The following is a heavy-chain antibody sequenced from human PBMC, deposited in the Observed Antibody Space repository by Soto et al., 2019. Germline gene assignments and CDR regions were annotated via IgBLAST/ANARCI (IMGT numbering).Heavy chain of an antibody. V-gene: IGHV3-23*01. D-gene: IGHD6-6*01. J-gene: IGHJ4*02. CDR2: ISGSGGRI. CDR3: GKTDGVGGQLVDS. Sequence: PXVSLRLSCAASGFTLSNYAMSWVRQAPGKGLEWVSTISGSGGRIYYADSVKGRFTISRDNSKNTLYLQMSSLRAEDTAVYYCGKTDGVGGQLVDSWGQGTLVTVSS. CDR1: GFTLSNYA.